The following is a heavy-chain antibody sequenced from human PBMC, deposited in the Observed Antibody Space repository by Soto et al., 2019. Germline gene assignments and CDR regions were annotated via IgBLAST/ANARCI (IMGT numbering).Heavy chain of an antibody. Sequence: EVQLVESGGGLVQPGGSLRLSCAASGFTFSSYWMSWVRQAPGKGREWVANIKQDGSEKYYVDSVKGRFTISRDNAKNSLYLQMNSLRAEDTAVYYCARGGSIAAAGFYYYYGMDVWGQGTTVTVSS. D-gene: IGHD6-13*01. CDR1: GFTFSSYW. CDR2: IKQDGSEK. J-gene: IGHJ6*02. CDR3: ARGGSIAAAGFYYYYGMDV. V-gene: IGHV3-7*03.